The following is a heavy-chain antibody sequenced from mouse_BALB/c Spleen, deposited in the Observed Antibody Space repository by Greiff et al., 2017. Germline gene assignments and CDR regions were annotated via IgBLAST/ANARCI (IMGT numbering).Heavy chain of an antibody. D-gene: IGHD2-4*01. CDR3: ARSPEGLRLAD. CDR2: INPGSGGT. CDR1: GYSFTNYL. J-gene: IGHJ3*01. Sequence: VQLQQSGAELVRPGTSVKVSCKASGYSFTNYLIEWVKQRPGQGLEWIGVINPGSGGTNYNEKFKGKATLTADKSSSTAYMQLSSLTSDDSAVYFCARSPEGLRLADWGQGTLVTVSA. V-gene: IGHV1-54*01.